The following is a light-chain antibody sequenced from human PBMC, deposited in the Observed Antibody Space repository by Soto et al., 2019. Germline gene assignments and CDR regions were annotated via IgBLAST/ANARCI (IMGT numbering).Light chain of an antibody. J-gene: IGKJ3*01. CDR2: DAS. CDR1: QNINTY. Sequence: EIVLTQSPATLSLSPGESATLSCRASQNINTYLAWYQQKPGQPPRLLMFDASNRASGTPARFSGTGSGTDFTLTISSLEPEDFAVYYCQQYGSSPDLFTFGPGTKVDIK. V-gene: IGKV3-20*01. CDR3: QQYGSSPDLFT.